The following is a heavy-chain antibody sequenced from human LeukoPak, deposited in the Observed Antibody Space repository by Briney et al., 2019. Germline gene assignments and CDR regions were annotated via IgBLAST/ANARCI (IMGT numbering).Heavy chain of an antibody. Sequence: TGGSLRLSCAASGFTFSGVAMNWVRQAPGKGLEWVSSITTTGSSTYYSDSVKGRFTISRDNSKNMLHLQMNSLRIEDTVVYFCATGWQCPDYWGQGTLVTVSS. V-gene: IGHV3-23*05. CDR3: ATGWQCPDY. CDR2: ITTTGSST. CDR1: GFTFSGVA. D-gene: IGHD6-19*01. J-gene: IGHJ4*02.